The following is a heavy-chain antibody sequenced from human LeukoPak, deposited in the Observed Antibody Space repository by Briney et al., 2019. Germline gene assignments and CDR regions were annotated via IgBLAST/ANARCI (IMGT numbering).Heavy chain of an antibody. Sequence: GASVKVSCKASGYTFTSYDINWVRQATGQGLEWMGWMNPNSGNTGYAQKFQGRVTMTRNTSISTAYMELSSLRSEDTAVYYCARVPAAYYYYYYMDVWGKGTTVTISS. V-gene: IGHV1-8*01. CDR3: ARVPAAYYYYYYMDV. J-gene: IGHJ6*03. CDR1: GYTFTSYD. CDR2: MNPNSGNT. D-gene: IGHD2-2*01.